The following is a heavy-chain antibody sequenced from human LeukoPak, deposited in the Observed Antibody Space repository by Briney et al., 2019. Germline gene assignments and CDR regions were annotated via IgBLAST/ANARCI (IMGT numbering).Heavy chain of an antibody. CDR3: ARLTSSWSFDY. Sequence: RGESLKISCEGSGYSFTNYWIGWVRQMPGKGLEWMGIISTDGSDNRYSPSFQGQVTISADKSITTAYLQWSSLKASDTAVYYCARLTSSWSFDYWGQGTLVTVSS. D-gene: IGHD6-13*01. CDR2: ISTDGSDN. V-gene: IGHV5-51*01. CDR1: GYSFTNYW. J-gene: IGHJ4*02.